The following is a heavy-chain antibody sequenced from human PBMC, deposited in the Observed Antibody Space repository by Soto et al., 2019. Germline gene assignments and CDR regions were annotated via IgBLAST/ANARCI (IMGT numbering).Heavy chain of an antibody. Sequence: GGSLRLSCAASGFTFSEYAMTWVRQAPGKGLEWVSVIGGAGSNIYYADSVEGRFTVSRDDSKNTLYLRMDSLRVEDTAVYYCAKDLVSRNGVYAPFDKGGPGTMVTVPS. CDR3: AKDLVSRNGVYAPFDK. V-gene: IGHV3-23*01. D-gene: IGHD2-8*01. J-gene: IGHJ3*02. CDR2: IGGAGSNI. CDR1: GFTFSEYA.